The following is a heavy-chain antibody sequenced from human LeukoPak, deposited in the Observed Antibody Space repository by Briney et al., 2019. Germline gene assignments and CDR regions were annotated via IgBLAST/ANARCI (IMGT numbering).Heavy chain of an antibody. CDR1: GGSISSYY. V-gene: IGHV4-4*07. CDR2: IYSSGST. J-gene: IGHJ4*02. Sequence: PSETLSLTCTVSGGSISSYYWSWIRQPAGKGQEWIGRIYSSGSTNYNPSLKSRVSMSVDTSKNQFSLKLTSVTAADTAVYYCARGGKATVVTMWGQGILVTVSS. D-gene: IGHD4-23*01. CDR3: ARGGKATVVTM.